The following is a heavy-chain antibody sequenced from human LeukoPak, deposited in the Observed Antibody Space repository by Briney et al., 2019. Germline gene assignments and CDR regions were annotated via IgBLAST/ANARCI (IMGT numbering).Heavy chain of an antibody. D-gene: IGHD3-9*01. CDR1: GFTFSDYY. CDR2: IRSKAYGGTT. V-gene: IGHV3-49*03. J-gene: IGHJ6*03. Sequence: GGSLRLSCAASGFTFSDYYMTWIRQAPGKGLEWVGFIRSKAYGGTTEYAASVKGRFTISRDDSKSIAYLQMNSLKTEDTAVYYCTRGSGDDIRYYYYYMDVWGKGTTVTVSS. CDR3: TRGSGDDIRYYYYYMDV.